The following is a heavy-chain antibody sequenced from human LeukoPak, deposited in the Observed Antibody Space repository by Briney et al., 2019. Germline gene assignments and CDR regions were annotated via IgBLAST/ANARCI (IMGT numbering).Heavy chain of an antibody. CDR3: TRRGPMVRGVSHPNYYYGMDV. Sequence: PGGSLKLSCAASGFTFSGSAMHWVRQASGKGLEWVGRIRSKANSHATAYAASVKGRFTISRDDSKNTAYLQMNSLKTEDTAVYYCTRRGPMVRGVSHPNYYYGMDVWGKGTTVTVSS. D-gene: IGHD3-10*01. CDR2: IRSKANSHAT. CDR1: GFTFSGSA. V-gene: IGHV3-73*01. J-gene: IGHJ6*04.